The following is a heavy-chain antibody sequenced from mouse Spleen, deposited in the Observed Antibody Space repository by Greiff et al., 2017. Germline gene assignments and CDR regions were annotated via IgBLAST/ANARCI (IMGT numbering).Heavy chain of an antibody. CDR2: INPNNGGT. CDR1: GYTFTDYY. Sequence: VQLQQSGPELVKPGASVKISCKASGYTFTDYYMNWVKQSHGKSLEWIGDINPNNGGTSYNQKFKGKATLTVDKSSSTAYMELRSLTSEDSAVYYCAMWDGYWGQGTTLTVSS. CDR3: AMWDGY. V-gene: IGHV1-26*01. D-gene: IGHD4-1*01. J-gene: IGHJ2*01.